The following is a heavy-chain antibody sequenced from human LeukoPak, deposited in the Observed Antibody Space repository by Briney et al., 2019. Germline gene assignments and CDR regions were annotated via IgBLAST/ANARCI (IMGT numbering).Heavy chain of an antibody. CDR2: ISAYNGNT. J-gene: IGHJ4*02. Sequence: ASVKVSCKASGYTFTSYGISRVRQAPGQGLEWMGWISAYNGNTNYAQKLQGRVTMTTDTSTSTAYMELRSLRSDDTAVYYCARDRIAAAGAAFDYWGQGTLVTVSS. CDR3: ARDRIAAAGAAFDY. D-gene: IGHD6-13*01. V-gene: IGHV1-18*01. CDR1: GYTFTSYG.